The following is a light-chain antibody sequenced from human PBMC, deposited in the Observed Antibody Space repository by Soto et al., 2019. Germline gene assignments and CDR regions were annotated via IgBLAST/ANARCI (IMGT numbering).Light chain of an antibody. J-gene: IGKJ2*01. V-gene: IGKV2-28*01. CDR1: QSLLHSNGYNY. CDR2: LGS. Sequence: DIVMTQSPLSLPVTPGEPASISCRSSQSLLHSNGYNYLDWYLQKPGQSPQLLIYLGSNRASGVPYRFSGSGSGTDFTLKVSRVEAEDVGVYYCMQALQTPYTFGQGTKVEIK. CDR3: MQALQTPYT.